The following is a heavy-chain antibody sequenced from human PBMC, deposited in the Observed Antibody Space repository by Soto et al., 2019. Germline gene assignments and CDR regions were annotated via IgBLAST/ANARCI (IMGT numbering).Heavy chain of an antibody. CDR3: ARESHDILTGPPWVWYFDL. Sequence: QVQLQQWGAGPLRPLETLSLTCGVSGGSFSGYYWAWIRQSPGKGLEWIGEINDRGSINYNQSLKSRVIISVHTSKNHYSLNLRSVTAADTAVYYCARESHDILTGPPWVWYFDLWVRGTLVTVSS. CDR2: INDRGSI. CDR1: GGSFSGYY. V-gene: IGHV4-34*01. J-gene: IGHJ2*01. D-gene: IGHD3-9*01.